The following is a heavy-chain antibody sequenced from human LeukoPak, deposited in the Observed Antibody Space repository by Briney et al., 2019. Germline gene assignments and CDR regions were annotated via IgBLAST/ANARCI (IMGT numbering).Heavy chain of an antibody. Sequence: ASVKVSCKASGYTFTSYGISWVRQAPGQGLEWMGWISAYNGNTNYAQNLQGRVTMTTDTSTSTAYMELRSLRSDDTAVYYCARDGQLDLTSASMDVWGKGTTVTVSS. V-gene: IGHV1-18*01. CDR1: GYTFTSYG. CDR2: ISAYNGNT. CDR3: ARDGQLDLTSASMDV. J-gene: IGHJ6*04. D-gene: IGHD6-6*01.